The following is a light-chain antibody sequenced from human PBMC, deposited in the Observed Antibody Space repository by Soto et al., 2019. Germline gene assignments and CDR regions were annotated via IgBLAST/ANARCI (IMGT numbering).Light chain of an antibody. J-gene: IGLJ3*02. CDR3: SSHAGSYTLGV. CDR1: SSDVGGYNL. CDR2: DVT. Sequence: QSALTQPRSVSGSPGQSVTISCTGTSSDVGGYNLVSWYQQYPGRAPKRLIYDVTKRPSGVPDRFSGSKSGNTASLTISGLQAEDEAHYYCSSHAGSYTLGVFGGGTKLTVL. V-gene: IGLV2-11*01.